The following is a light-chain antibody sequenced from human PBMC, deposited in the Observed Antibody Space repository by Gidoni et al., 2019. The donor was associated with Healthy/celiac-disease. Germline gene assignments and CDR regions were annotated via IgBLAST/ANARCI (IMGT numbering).Light chain of an antibody. CDR3: QQRSNWPRLT. CDR2: DAP. J-gene: IGKJ4*01. CDR1: QSVISY. V-gene: IGKV3-11*01. Sequence: IVLTQSPATLSLSPGERATLSCRASQSVISYLAWYQQKPGQAPRLLIYDAPNRATGIPARFSGSGSGTDFTLTISSLGPEDLAVYYCQQRSNWPRLTFGGGTKVEIK.